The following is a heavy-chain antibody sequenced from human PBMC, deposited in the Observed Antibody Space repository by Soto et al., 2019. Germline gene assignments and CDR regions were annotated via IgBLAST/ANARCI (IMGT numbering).Heavy chain of an antibody. CDR3: AKDHFTGNGVLDDFDI. Sequence: EAQLLESGGGLVQPGGSLRLSCAATGFAFSRYSMSWVRQAPGKGLEWVSFIGTADIYYADSVKGRFTISRDNSKNMVVLQMNSLRADDTAVYYCAKDHFTGNGVLDDFDIWGQGTMVTVSS. D-gene: IGHD2-8*01. J-gene: IGHJ3*02. V-gene: IGHV3-23*01. CDR1: GFAFSRYS. CDR2: IGTADI.